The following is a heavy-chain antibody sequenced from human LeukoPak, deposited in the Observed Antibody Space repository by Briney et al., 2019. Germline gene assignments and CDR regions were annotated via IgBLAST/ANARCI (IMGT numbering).Heavy chain of an antibody. Sequence: ASVKVSCKASGYTFTSYGISWVRQAPGQGLEWMGWISAYNGNTNYAQKLQGRVTMTTDTSTSTAYMELSSLRSEDTAVYYCASGGYYYDSSGYYPVPFDYWGQGTLVTVSS. V-gene: IGHV1-18*01. D-gene: IGHD3-22*01. CDR3: ASGGYYYDSSGYYPVPFDY. J-gene: IGHJ4*02. CDR1: GYTFTSYG. CDR2: ISAYNGNT.